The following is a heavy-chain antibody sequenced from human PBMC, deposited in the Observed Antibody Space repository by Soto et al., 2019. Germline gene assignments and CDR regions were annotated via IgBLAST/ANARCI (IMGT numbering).Heavy chain of an antibody. D-gene: IGHD3-22*01. CDR1: GGSISSGGYS. Sequence: PSETLSLTCAVSGGSISSGGYSWSWIRQPPGKGLEWIGYIYHSGSTNYNPSLKSRVTISVDKSKNQFSLKLSSVTAADTAVYYCARGIYDSSGYYYPYFDYWGQGTLVTVSS. CDR3: ARGIYDSSGYYYPYFDY. CDR2: IYHSGST. J-gene: IGHJ4*02. V-gene: IGHV4-30-2*01.